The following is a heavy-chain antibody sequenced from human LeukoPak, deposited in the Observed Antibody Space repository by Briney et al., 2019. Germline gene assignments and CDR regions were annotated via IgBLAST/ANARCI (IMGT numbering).Heavy chain of an antibody. V-gene: IGHV3-15*01. Sequence: GGSLRLSCAASGFTFSNAWMSWVRQAPGKGLEWVGRIKSKTDGGTTDYAAPVKGRFTISRDDSKNTLYLQMNSLKTEDTAVYYCTTSMVRGVIRDYWGQGTLVTVSS. CDR2: IKSKTDGGTT. CDR3: TTSMVRGVIRDY. J-gene: IGHJ4*02. CDR1: GFTFSNAW. D-gene: IGHD3-10*01.